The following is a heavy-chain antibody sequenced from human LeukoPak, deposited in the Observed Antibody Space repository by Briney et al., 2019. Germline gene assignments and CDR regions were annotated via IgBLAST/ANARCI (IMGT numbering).Heavy chain of an antibody. V-gene: IGHV1-46*01. Sequence: ASVKVSCKASGYTFTSYYMHWVRQAPGQGLEWMGIINPSGGSTSYAQKFQSRVTMTRDTSTSTVYMELSSLRSEDTAVYYCARDSGPHYYDSSGYRPSLWGQGTLVTVSS. D-gene: IGHD3-22*01. CDR2: INPSGGST. CDR1: GYTFTSYY. CDR3: ARDSGPHYYDSSGYRPSL. J-gene: IGHJ4*02.